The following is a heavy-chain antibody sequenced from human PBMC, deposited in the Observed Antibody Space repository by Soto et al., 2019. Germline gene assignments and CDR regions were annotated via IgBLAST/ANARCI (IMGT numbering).Heavy chain of an antibody. D-gene: IGHD3-9*01. CDR1: GFTFSTYN. V-gene: IGHV3-48*01. J-gene: IGHJ1*01. Sequence: EVQLVESGGGLVQPGGSLRLSCAASGFTFSTYNMNWVRQAPGKGLEWVSYISFSSSTIYYADSVKGRFTISRDNAKNSLYLQRNSLRAEDTAVYYCARDKGYDILTGHSHLAEYFQHWCQGTLVTVSS. CDR3: ARDKGYDILTGHSHLAEYFQH. CDR2: ISFSSSTI.